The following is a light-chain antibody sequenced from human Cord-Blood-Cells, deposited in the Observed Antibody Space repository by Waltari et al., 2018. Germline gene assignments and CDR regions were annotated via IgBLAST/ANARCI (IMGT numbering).Light chain of an antibody. Sequence: DLQISQSPSSLSASVGDRVTITCRASQSISSYLNWYQQKTGKAPKLLSYAASSLQSGVPSRFSGSGSGTDFTLTISSLQPEDFATYYCQQSYSTLTFGGGTKVEIK. CDR1: QSISSY. J-gene: IGKJ4*01. CDR2: AAS. CDR3: QQSYSTLT. V-gene: IGKV1-39*01.